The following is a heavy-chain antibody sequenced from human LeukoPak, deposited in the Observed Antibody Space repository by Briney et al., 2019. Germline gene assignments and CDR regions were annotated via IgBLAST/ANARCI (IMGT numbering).Heavy chain of an antibody. CDR2: TYTSGDT. J-gene: IGHJ4*01. Sequence: KPSETLCLTCTVSRASISDNYWSWSRQPAGKALEWIGRTYTSGDTNYNPSPQSRASVSADTSKNQFYLSLRYVTAADTAVYYCTIGGASGSLAHWGPGTLVTVSS. V-gene: IGHV4-4*07. CDR3: TIGGASGSLAH. CDR1: RASISDNY. D-gene: IGHD6-13*01.